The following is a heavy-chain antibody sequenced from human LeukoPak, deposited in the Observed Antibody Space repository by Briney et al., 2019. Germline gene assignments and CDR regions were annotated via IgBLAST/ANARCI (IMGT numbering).Heavy chain of an antibody. CDR2: IYYSGST. CDR1: GGSISSGGYS. Sequence: SQTLSLTCTVSGGSISSGGYSWSWIRQHPGKGLEWIGYIYYSGSTYYNPSLKSRVTISVDTSKNQFSLKLSSVTAADTAVYYCARGGVVAPGGAFDIWGQGTMVTVSS. CDR3: ARGGVVAPGGAFDI. D-gene: IGHD3-3*01. V-gene: IGHV4-31*03. J-gene: IGHJ3*02.